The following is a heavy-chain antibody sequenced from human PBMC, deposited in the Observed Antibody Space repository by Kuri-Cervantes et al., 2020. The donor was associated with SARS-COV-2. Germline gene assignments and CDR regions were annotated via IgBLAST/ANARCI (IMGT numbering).Heavy chain of an antibody. D-gene: IGHD1-26*01. CDR3: ARVYGGSYYNWFDP. V-gene: IGHV3-21*01. CDR2: ISSSSSYI. CDR1: GFTFSSYS. Sequence: GGSLRLSCAASGFTFSSYSMNWVRQAPGKGLEWVSSISSSSSYIYYADSVKGRFTISRDNAKNSLYLQMNSLRAEDTAVYYCARVYGGSYYNWFDPWGQGTLVTDSS. J-gene: IGHJ5*02.